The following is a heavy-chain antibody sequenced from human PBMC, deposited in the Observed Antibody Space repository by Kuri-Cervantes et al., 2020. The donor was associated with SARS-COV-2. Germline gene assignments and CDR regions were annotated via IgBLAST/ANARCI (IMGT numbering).Heavy chain of an antibody. D-gene: IGHD5-18*01. Sequence: GESLKISCAASGFTFSSYAMHWVRQAPGKGLEWVAVISYDGSNKYYADSVKGRFTISRDNSKNTLYLQMNSLRAEDTAVYYCVKDGAAMVTGPVGYYDMDVWGQGTTVTVSS. CDR1: GFTFSSYA. V-gene: IGHV3-30-3*01. J-gene: IGHJ6*02. CDR2: ISYDGSNK. CDR3: VKDGAAMVTGPVGYYDMDV.